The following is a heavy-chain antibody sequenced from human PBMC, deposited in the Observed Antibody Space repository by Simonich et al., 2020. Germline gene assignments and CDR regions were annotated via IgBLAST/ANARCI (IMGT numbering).Heavy chain of an antibody. CDR2: ISAYNGNT. V-gene: IGHV1-18*01. J-gene: IGHJ3*02. D-gene: IGHD1-1*01. Sequence: QVQLVQSGAEVKKPGASVKVSCKASGYTFTSYGISWGRQAPGQGLEWMGWISAYNGNTNHAQKRQVRVTITTDTSTSTAYMELRSLRSDDTAVYYCARSTTGTTAFDIWGQGTMVTVSS. CDR3: ARSTTGTTAFDI. CDR1: GYTFTSYG.